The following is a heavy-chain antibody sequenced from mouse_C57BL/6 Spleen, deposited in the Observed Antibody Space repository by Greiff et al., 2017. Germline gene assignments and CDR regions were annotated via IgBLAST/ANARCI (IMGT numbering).Heavy chain of an antibody. CDR1: GYTFTSYW. CDR2: INPSSGYT. V-gene: IGHV1-7*01. Sequence: QVQLQQSGAELAKPGASVKLSCKASGYTFTSYWMHWVKQRPGQGLEWIGYINPSSGYTKYNQKFKYKATLTADKSSSTAYMQLSSLTYEDSAVYYCATTVEAPFAYWGQGTLVTVSA. J-gene: IGHJ3*01. CDR3: ATTVEAPFAY. D-gene: IGHD1-1*01.